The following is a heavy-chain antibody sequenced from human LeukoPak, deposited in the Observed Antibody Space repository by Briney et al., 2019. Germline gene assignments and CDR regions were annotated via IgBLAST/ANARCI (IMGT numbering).Heavy chain of an antibody. J-gene: IGHJ6*02. V-gene: IGHV3-33*06. Sequence: GGSLRLSCAASGFTFSSYGMHWVRQAPGKGLEWVAVIWYDGSNKYYADSVKGRFTISRDNSKNTLFLQMNSLRAEDTAVYYCAKDGSHDFWSGYYYYHYGMDVWGQGTTVTVSS. CDR1: GFTFSSYG. CDR3: AKDGSHDFWSGYYYYHYGMDV. D-gene: IGHD3-3*01. CDR2: IWYDGSNK.